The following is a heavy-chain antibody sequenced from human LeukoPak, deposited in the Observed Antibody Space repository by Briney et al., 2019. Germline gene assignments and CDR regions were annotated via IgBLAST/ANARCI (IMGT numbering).Heavy chain of an antibody. Sequence: SGGSLRLSCAASGFTFSSYSMNWVRQAPGKGLEWVSSISSSSSYIYYADSVQGRFTISRDNAKNSLYLQMNSLRVEETAVYYCASGYDYEAFDIWGQGTMVTVSS. CDR3: ASGYDYEAFDI. J-gene: IGHJ3*02. V-gene: IGHV3-21*01. CDR2: ISSSSSYI. CDR1: GFTFSSYS. D-gene: IGHD5-12*01.